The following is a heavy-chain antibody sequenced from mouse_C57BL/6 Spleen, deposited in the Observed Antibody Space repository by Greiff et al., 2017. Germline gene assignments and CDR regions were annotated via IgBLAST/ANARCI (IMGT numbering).Heavy chain of an antibody. CDR2: ISYDGSN. D-gene: IGHD1-1*01. J-gene: IGHJ3*01. CDR3: ARDYYGSSPFAD. Sequence: VQLQQSGPGLVKPSQSLSLTCSVTGYSITSGYYWNWIRQFPGNKLEWMGYISYDGSNNYNPSLKNRISITRDTSKNQFFLKLNSVTTEDTATYYGARDYYGSSPFADWGQGTLVTVSA. CDR1: GYSITSGYY. V-gene: IGHV3-6*01.